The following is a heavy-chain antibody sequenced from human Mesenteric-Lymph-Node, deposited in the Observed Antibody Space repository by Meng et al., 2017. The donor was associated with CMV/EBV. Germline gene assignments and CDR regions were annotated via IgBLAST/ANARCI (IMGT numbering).Heavy chain of an antibody. CDR3: ARARKNYYGSGSYYLWGWFDP. J-gene: IGHJ5*02. D-gene: IGHD3-10*01. Sequence: GVSWVRRAPGQGLEWLGWISAYNGYSDYAENFQGRVTMTTDTSTGAAYLELRGLRSDDTAVYYCARARKNYYGSGSYYLWGWFDPWGQGTLVTVSS. CDR1: G. V-gene: IGHV1-18*01. CDR2: ISAYNGYS.